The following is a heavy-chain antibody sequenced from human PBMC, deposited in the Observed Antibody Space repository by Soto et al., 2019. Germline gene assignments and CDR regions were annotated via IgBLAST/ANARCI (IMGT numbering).Heavy chain of an antibody. J-gene: IGHJ6*02. D-gene: IGHD2-15*01. Sequence: PSETLSLTCTVSGGSISSYYWSWIRQPPGKGLEWIGYIYYSGSTNYNPSLKSRVTISVDTSKNQFSLKLSSVTAADTAVYYCASDQEGYRSRGSCPGVARYYGMDVWGQGTTVTVSS. CDR3: ASDQEGYRSRGSCPGVARYYGMDV. CDR2: IYYSGST. V-gene: IGHV4-59*01. CDR1: GGSISSYY.